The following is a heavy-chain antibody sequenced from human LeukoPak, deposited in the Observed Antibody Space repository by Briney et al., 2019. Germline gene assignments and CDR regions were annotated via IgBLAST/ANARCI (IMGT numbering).Heavy chain of an antibody. J-gene: IGHJ6*02. Sequence: PSEALSLTCSVSGASISSYFWSWIRQPPGKGLEWIGYIYYSGSTNYNPSLKSRVTISVDTSKNQFSLKLSSVTAADTAVYYCARATMVRGVTGYYYYGMDVWGQGTTVTVSS. D-gene: IGHD3-10*01. CDR2: IYYSGST. CDR1: GASISSYF. V-gene: IGHV4-59*08. CDR3: ARATMVRGVTGYYYYGMDV.